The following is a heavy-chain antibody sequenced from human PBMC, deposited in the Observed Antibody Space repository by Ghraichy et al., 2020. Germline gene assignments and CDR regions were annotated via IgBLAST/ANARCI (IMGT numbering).Heavy chain of an antibody. D-gene: IGHD2-21*01. Sequence: GGSLRLSCAASGFTFSSYLMIWVRQAPGKGLEWVSTISGSGGNTYHADSVKGRFTTSRDNSKNTLYLQMTSLRAEDTAVYYCAKGGYCDGITCPPDHWGQGTLVTVSS. CDR2: ISGSGGNT. CDR3: AKGGYCDGITCPPDH. CDR1: GFTFSSYL. V-gene: IGHV3-23*01. J-gene: IGHJ4*02.